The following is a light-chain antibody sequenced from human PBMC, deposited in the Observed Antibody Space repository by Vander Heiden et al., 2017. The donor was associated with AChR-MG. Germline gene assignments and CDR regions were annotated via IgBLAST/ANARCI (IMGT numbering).Light chain of an antibody. CDR3: QQYGSLPRT. CDR2: GAS. CDR1: QRVRSSY. Sequence: EIVLTQSPGTLSLSPGERATLSCRASQRVRSSYLAWYQQKPGQAPRLLIYGASSRATGIPDRFSGSGSGTDFTLTISRLEPEDFAVYYCQQYGSLPRTFGQGTKVEIK. V-gene: IGKV3-20*01. J-gene: IGKJ1*01.